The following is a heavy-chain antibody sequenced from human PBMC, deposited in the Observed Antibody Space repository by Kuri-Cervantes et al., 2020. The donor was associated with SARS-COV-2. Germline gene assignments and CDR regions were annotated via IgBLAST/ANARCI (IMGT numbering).Heavy chain of an antibody. D-gene: IGHD3-22*01. J-gene: IGHJ4*02. V-gene: IGHV3-53*01. CDR2: IYSDGST. CDR3: ARDLVDSSGYSGLGY. Sequence: GESLKISCAASGFTFTDHYMSWVRQAPGKGLEWVSIIYSDGSTYYADSVKGRFTISRDNSKNTLYLQMNSLRAEDTAVYYCARDLVDSSGYSGLGYWGQGTLVTVSS. CDR1: GFTFTDHY.